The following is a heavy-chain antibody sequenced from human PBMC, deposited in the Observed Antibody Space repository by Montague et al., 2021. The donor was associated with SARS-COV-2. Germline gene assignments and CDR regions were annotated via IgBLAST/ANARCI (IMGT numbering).Heavy chain of an antibody. J-gene: IGHJ4*02. V-gene: IGHV4-4*02. CDR1: DVSLSTSTW. CDR2: IYLSGFT. D-gene: IGHD3/OR15-3a*01. Sequence: SETLSLTCVVSDVSLSTSTWWSWVRQSPGKGLEWVGEIYLSGFTQYNPSVKSRVSISLDDSRSQFSLRLTSVTAADTAVYFCARGGLGNRGFDYWGQRTLVTVSS. CDR3: ARGGLGNRGFDY.